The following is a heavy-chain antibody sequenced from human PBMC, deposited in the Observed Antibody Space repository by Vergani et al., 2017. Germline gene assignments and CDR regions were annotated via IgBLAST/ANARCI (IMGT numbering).Heavy chain of an antibody. CDR1: GFTFNQYG. D-gene: IGHD2/OR15-2a*01. J-gene: IGHJ5*02. CDR3: ARDFRLLSNRFGP. CDR2: TWYDGNNK. Sequence: QVQLVDSGGGVVQPGRSLRLSCAASGFTFNQYGMHWVRQAPGKGLEWVAVTWYDGNNKQYADSVKGRFTISRDNTKSTMYLQMNSLRDEDTGVYYCARDFRLLSNRFGPWGQGTLVTVSS. V-gene: IGHV3-33*01.